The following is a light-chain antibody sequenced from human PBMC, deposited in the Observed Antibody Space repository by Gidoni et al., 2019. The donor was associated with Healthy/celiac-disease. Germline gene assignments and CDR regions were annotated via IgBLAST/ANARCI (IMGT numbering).Light chain of an antibody. V-gene: IGKV1-5*03. Sequence: DIQMTQSPSTLSASVGDRVTITCRASQSISSWLAWYQQKTGKAPKLLLYKSSSLERGVPSRFSGSGSGTEFTLTISSLQPDDFATYYCQQYNSYSGTFGQGTKVEIK. CDR1: QSISSW. CDR2: KSS. CDR3: QQYNSYSGT. J-gene: IGKJ1*01.